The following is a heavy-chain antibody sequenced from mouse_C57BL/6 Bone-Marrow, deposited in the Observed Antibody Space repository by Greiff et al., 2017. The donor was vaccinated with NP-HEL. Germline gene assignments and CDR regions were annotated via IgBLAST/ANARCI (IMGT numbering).Heavy chain of an antibody. V-gene: IGHV5-12*01. CDR1: GFTFSDYY. CDR2: ISNGGGST. J-gene: IGHJ2*01. CDR3: ARRGDGYYFDY. Sequence: EVQGVESGGGLVQPGGSLKLSCAASGFTFSDYYMYWVRQTPEKRLEWVAYISNGGGSTYYPDIVKGRFTISRDNAKNTLYLQMSRLKSEDTAMYYCARRGDGYYFDYWGQGTTLTVSS. D-gene: IGHD2-3*01.